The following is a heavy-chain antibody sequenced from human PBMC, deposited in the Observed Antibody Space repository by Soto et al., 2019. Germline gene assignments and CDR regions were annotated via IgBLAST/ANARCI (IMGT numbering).Heavy chain of an antibody. Sequence: QITLKESGPTLVKPTQTLTLTCTFSGFSLSTSGVGVGWIRQPPGKALEWLALIYWDDDKRYSPSLKSRLTIPQDTSKNQLALTMTNMDPVDTATYYCAHRRVAVAENWGQGTLVTVSS. V-gene: IGHV2-5*02. CDR1: GFSLSTSGVG. CDR2: IYWDDDK. D-gene: IGHD6-19*01. J-gene: IGHJ4*02. CDR3: AHRRVAVAEN.